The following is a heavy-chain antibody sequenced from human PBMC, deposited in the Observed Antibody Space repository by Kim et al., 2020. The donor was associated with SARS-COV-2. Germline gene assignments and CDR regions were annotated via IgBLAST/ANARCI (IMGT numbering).Heavy chain of an antibody. CDR2: INPSGGST. Sequence: ASVKVSCKASGYTFTSYYMHWVRQAPGQGLEWMGIINPSGGSTSYAQKFQGRVTMTRDTSTSTVYMELSSLRSEDTAVYYCARARTIFGVVTYMDVWGKGTTVTVSS. V-gene: IGHV1-46*01. CDR1: GYTFTSYY. CDR3: ARARTIFGVVTYMDV. D-gene: IGHD3-3*01. J-gene: IGHJ6*03.